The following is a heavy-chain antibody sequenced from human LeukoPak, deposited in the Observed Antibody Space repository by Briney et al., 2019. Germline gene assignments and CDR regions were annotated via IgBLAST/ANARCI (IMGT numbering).Heavy chain of an antibody. CDR3: AREDYSSGWYPTPYFDY. CDR2: IYYSGST. Sequence: SETLSLTCTVSGGSISSYYWSWIRQPPGKGLEWIGYIYYSGSTNYNPSLKSRVTISVDTSKNQFSLKLSSVTAADTAVYYCAREDYSSGWYPTPYFDYWGQGTLVTVSS. D-gene: IGHD6-19*01. J-gene: IGHJ4*02. CDR1: GGSISSYY. V-gene: IGHV4-59*01.